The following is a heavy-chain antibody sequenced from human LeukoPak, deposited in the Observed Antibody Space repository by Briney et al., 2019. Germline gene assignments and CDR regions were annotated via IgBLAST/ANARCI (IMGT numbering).Heavy chain of an antibody. CDR1: GYTFTDYY. Sequence: ASVKVSCKASGYTFTDYYIHWVRQAPGQGLEWMGWVNPNSSGTSYAQKFQGRVTMTRDTSINTVFMELSSLRSNDTAIYYCARERLSPGKGFDYWGQGTLVTVSS. D-gene: IGHD4-23*01. CDR2: VNPNSSGT. J-gene: IGHJ4*02. CDR3: ARERLSPGKGFDY. V-gene: IGHV1-2*02.